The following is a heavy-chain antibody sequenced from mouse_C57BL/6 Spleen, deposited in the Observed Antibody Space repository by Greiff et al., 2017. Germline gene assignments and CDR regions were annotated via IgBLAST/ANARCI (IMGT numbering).Heavy chain of an antibody. CDR2: ISSGGDYI. CDR3: TRERDRSTMVTTGFAD. CDR1: GFTFSSYA. D-gene: IGHD2-2*01. J-gene: IGHJ3*01. Sequence: EVNLVESGEGLVKPGGSLKLSCAASGFTFSSYAMSWVRQTPEKRLEWVAYISSGGDYIYYAATVKGRFTLSRDNARNTLYLQMSSLKSEDTAMYYCTRERDRSTMVTTGFADWGQGTLVTVSA. V-gene: IGHV5-9-1*02.